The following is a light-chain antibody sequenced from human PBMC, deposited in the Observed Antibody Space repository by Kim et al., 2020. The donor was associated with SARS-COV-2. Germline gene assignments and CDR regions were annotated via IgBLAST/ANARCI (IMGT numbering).Light chain of an antibody. CDR3: QQYNDWPSLT. V-gene: IGKV3-15*01. Sequence: EIVMTQYPATLSVSPGEGATLSCRASQSVGSNIAWYQQKPGQAPRLLIYGASTRATGISARFSGRGSGTEFTLTINSLQSEEFVVYYCQQYNDWPSLTFGGGTKVDIK. CDR1: QSVGSN. J-gene: IGKJ4*01. CDR2: GAS.